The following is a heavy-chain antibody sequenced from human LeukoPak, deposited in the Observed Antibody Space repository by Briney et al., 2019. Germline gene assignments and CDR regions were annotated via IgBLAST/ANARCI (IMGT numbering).Heavy chain of an antibody. CDR3: ARRWISVATAPGAFDI. J-gene: IGHJ3*02. Sequence: PETLSLTCTVSGGSISSGSYYWGWIRHPPGKGLEWIGSIYYSGSTYYNPSLKSRVTISVDASKNQFSLKLSSVTAADTAVYYCARRWISVATAPGAFDIWGQGTMVTVSS. CDR2: IYYSGST. V-gene: IGHV4-39*07. D-gene: IGHD5-18*01. CDR1: GGSISSGSYY.